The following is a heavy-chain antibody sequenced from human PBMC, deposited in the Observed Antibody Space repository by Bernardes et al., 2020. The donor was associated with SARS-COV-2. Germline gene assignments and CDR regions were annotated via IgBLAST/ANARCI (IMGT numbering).Heavy chain of an antibody. Sequence: SETLSLTCTVSGGSISSSRYYWGWIRQPPGKGLQWIGSIYYRGSTYYNPSLKSRLTISVDTSKNQFSLKLSSVTAADTAVYYCARRGGMATIAYWGQGTLVTVSS. CDR1: GGSISSSRYY. J-gene: IGHJ4*02. CDR2: IYYRGST. CDR3: ARRGGMATIAY. V-gene: IGHV4-39*01. D-gene: IGHD5-12*01.